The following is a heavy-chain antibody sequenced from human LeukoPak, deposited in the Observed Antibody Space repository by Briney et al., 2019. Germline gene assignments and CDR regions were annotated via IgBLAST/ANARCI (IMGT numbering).Heavy chain of an antibody. J-gene: IGHJ4*02. CDR2: ISTTSSSSYI. V-gene: IGHV3-21*01. D-gene: IGHD5-18*01. CDR3: ARRATTERGHSYGLDY. CDR1: GFTFSSYH. Sequence: GGSLRLSCVVSGFTFSSYHMNWVRQAPGKGLEWVSSISTTSSSSYIYYADSVTGRFTFSRDNAKNSLYLQMNSLRAEDTAVYYCARRATTERGHSYGLDYWGQGTLVTVSS.